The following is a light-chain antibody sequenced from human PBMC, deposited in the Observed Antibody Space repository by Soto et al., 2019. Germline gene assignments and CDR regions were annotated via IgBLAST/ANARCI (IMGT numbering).Light chain of an antibody. CDR1: QTVSRY. CDR2: GAS. Sequence: EVVLTQSPGTLSLFPGERAILSCRASQTVSRYLAWYQQKPGQAPRLLIYGASTRATGTPDRFSGSGSGTDFTLTISRLEPEEFAVYYCQQYGSSPLTFGGGTKLEIK. J-gene: IGKJ4*01. V-gene: IGKV3-20*01. CDR3: QQYGSSPLT.